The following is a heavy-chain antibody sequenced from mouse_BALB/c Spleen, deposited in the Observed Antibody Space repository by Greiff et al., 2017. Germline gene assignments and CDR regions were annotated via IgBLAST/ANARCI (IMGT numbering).Heavy chain of an antibody. D-gene: IGHD1-1*01. V-gene: IGHV3-2*02. CDR1: GYSITSDYA. Sequence: VQLKESGPGLVKPSQSLSLTCTVTGYSITSDYAWNWIRQFPGNKLEWMGYISYSGSTSYNPSLKSRISITRDTSKNQFFLQLNSVTTEDTATYYCARSDYYGNSSGFAYWGQGTLGTVSA. CDR2: ISYSGST. J-gene: IGHJ3*01. CDR3: ARSDYYGNSSGFAY.